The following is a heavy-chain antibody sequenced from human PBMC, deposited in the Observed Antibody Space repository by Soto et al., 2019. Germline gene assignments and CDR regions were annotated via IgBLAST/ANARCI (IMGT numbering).Heavy chain of an antibody. J-gene: IGHJ4*02. V-gene: IGHV3-23*01. CDR1: GFTFSSYA. CDR3: AKVGSLYYDILTDPFDY. Sequence: GGSLRLSCAASGFTFSSYAMSWVRQAPGKGLEWVSAISGSGGSTYYADSVKGRFTTPRDNSKNTLYLQMNSLRAEDTAVYYCAKVGSLYYDILTDPFDYWGQGTLVTVSS. D-gene: IGHD3-9*01. CDR2: ISGSGGST.